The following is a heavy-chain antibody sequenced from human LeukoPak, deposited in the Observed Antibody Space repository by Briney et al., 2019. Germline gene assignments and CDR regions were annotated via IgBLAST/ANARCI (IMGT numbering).Heavy chain of an antibody. CDR3: AKDIEDSSGWYYFDY. CDR2: ISGDGGST. J-gene: IGHJ4*02. V-gene: IGHV3-43*02. Sequence: PGGSLRLSCAASGFTFDDYAMHWVRQAPGKGLEWVSLISGDGGSTYYADSVKGRFTISRDNSKNSLYLQMNSLRTEDTALYYCAKDIEDSSGWYYFDYWGQGTLVTVSS. D-gene: IGHD6-19*01. CDR1: GFTFDDYA.